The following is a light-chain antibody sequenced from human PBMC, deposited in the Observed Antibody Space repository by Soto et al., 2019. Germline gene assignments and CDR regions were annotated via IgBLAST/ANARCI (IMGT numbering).Light chain of an antibody. CDR1: QSVSSSY. CDR2: GAS. CDR3: QQYGSSPWT. J-gene: IGKJ1*01. Sequence: EIVLTQSPGTLSLSPGERATLSCRASQSVSSSYLAWYQQKPGQAPRLLIYGASSSATGIPDRFSGSGSGTDFTLTISRLEPEDFAVYYCQQYGSSPWTFGQGNKVEIK. V-gene: IGKV3-20*01.